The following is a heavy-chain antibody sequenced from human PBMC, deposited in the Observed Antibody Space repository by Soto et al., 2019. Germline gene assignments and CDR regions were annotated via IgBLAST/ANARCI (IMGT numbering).Heavy chain of an antibody. CDR3: ARDGPEYYYDSSGSGTFDY. D-gene: IGHD3-22*01. CDR1: GYTFTSYG. Sequence: ASVKVSCKASGYTFTSYGISWVRQAPGQGLEWMGWISAYNGNTNYAQKLQGRVTMTTDTSTSTAYMELRSLRSDDTAVYYCARDGPEYYYDSSGSGTFDYWGQGTLVTVSS. CDR2: ISAYNGNT. V-gene: IGHV1-18*01. J-gene: IGHJ4*02.